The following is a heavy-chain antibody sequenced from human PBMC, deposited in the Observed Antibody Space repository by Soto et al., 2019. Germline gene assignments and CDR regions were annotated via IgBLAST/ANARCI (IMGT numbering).Heavy chain of an antibody. J-gene: IGHJ4*02. CDR2: IWYDGSNK. D-gene: IGHD3-10*01. CDR3: ARDPPRFGELLFDY. Sequence: ESGGGVVQPGRSLRLSCAASGFTFSSYGMHWVRQAPGKGLEWVAVIWYDGSNKYYADSVKGRFTISRDNSKNTLYLQMNSLRAEDTAVYYCARDPPRFGELLFDYWGQGTLVTVSS. V-gene: IGHV3-33*01. CDR1: GFTFSSYG.